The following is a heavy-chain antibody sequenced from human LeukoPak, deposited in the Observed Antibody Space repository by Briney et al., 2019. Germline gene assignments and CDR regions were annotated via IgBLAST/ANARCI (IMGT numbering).Heavy chain of an antibody. Sequence: KPGGSLRLSCTASGLTFSTSGFNWVRQAPGKGLEWVASIGPTGSDRYHADSIKGRFTISRDNANNFLYLQMNSLRAEDTAVYYCAAETNGRHYDYWGQGTLLTVSS. D-gene: IGHD1-14*01. CDR2: IGPTGSDR. CDR1: GLTFSTSG. J-gene: IGHJ4*02. V-gene: IGHV3-21*06. CDR3: AAETNGRHYDY.